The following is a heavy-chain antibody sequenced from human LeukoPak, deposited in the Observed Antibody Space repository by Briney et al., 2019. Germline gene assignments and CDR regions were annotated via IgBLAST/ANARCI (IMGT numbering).Heavy chain of an antibody. CDR3: ARGRGYSGYYYYYGMDV. D-gene: IGHD5-12*01. Sequence: SETLSLTCTVSGGSISSGGYYWSRIRQHPGKGLEWIGYIYYSGSTYYNPSLKSRVTISVDTSKNQFSLKLSSVTAADTAVYYCARGRGYSGYYYYYGMDVWGQGTTVTVSS. V-gene: IGHV4-31*03. CDR1: GGSISSGGYY. J-gene: IGHJ6*02. CDR2: IYYSGST.